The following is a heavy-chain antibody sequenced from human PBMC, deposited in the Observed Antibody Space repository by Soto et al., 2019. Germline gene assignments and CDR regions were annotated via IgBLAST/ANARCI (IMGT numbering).Heavy chain of an antibody. V-gene: IGHV3-74*01. Sequence: GGTLRLACAASVFTFSSYWMHWVRQAPGKGLVWVSRINSDGSSTSYADSVKGRFTISRDNAKNTLYLQMNSLRAEDTAVYYCASPDYDSSGYIWGQGTMVTVSS. CDR3: ASPDYDSSGYI. CDR1: VFTFSSYW. D-gene: IGHD3-22*01. J-gene: IGHJ3*02. CDR2: INSDGSST.